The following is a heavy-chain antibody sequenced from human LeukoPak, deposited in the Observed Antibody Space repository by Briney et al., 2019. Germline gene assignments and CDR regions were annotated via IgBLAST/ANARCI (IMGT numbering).Heavy chain of an antibody. CDR1: GFTFSSYA. Sequence: GGSLRLSCAASGFTFSSYAMSWVRQAPGKGLEWVSAISGSGGSTYYADSVKGRFTISRDNSKNTLYLQMNSLRAEDTAVYYCAKDLVSYDGTGYVDSWGQGTRVTVSS. CDR3: AKDLVSYDGTGYVDS. V-gene: IGHV3-23*01. CDR2: ISGSGGST. D-gene: IGHD1-7*01. J-gene: IGHJ4*02.